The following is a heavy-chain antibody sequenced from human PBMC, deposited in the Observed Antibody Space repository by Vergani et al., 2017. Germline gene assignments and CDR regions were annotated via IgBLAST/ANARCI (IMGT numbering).Heavy chain of an antibody. CDR3: ARRGYYYDSSGYNDY. CDR1: GGTFSSYT. V-gene: IGHV1-69*02. D-gene: IGHD3-22*01. Sequence: QVQLVQSGAEVKKPGSSVKVSCKASGGTFSSYTISWVRQAPGQGLEWMGRIIPILGIANYAQKFQGRVTITADKSTSTAYMELSSLRFEDTAVYYCARRGYYYDSSGYNDYWGQGTLVTVSS. CDR2: IIPILGIA. J-gene: IGHJ4*02.